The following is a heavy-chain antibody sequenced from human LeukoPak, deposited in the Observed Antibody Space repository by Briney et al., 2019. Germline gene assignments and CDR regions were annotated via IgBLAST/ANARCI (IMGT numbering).Heavy chain of an antibody. J-gene: IGHJ2*01. CDR2: MFDRGSP. D-gene: IGHD4-23*01. V-gene: IGHV4-4*09. CDR1: GGSISGYS. CDR3: ARRIQRWSYWHFDL. Sequence: PSETLSLTCSVSGGSISGYSWGWVRQPPGKGLECIGYMFDRGSPNLHPSLQNRVSTSVDTSKHEFSLRLTSVTAADTAVYYCARRIQRWSYWHFDLWGRGTLVTVSS.